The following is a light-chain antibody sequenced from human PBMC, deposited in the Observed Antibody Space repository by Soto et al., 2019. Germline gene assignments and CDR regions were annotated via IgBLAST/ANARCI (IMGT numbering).Light chain of an antibody. CDR2: GAS. CDR3: QQSSARPLS. V-gene: IGKV3-15*01. CDR1: QSVSTR. J-gene: IGKJ4*01. Sequence: EIVMTQSPASLSVSPGERVTLSCRASQSVSTRLGWYQHKPGQAPRLLIHGASTRATGIPVRFSGSGSGTEFALTITSLQSEDCAVYYCQQSSARPLSLGGGTKVEIK.